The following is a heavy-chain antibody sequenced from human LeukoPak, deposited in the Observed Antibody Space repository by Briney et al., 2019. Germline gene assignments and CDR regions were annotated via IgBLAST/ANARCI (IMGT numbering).Heavy chain of an antibody. CDR1: GFNVNVYS. CDR2: VPYDGNYE. D-gene: IGHD5-18*01. V-gene: IGHV3-30*03. J-gene: IGHJ4*02. Sequence: PGVSLRLSCAASGFNVNVYSIHWVRQAPGNGLESITVVPYDGNYEYYADFVKGRFTVSRDYSKNTVFLQMNSLRAEDTAVYYCARDLTGFNYGPFDYWGQGTLVTVSS. CDR3: ARDLTGFNYGPFDY.